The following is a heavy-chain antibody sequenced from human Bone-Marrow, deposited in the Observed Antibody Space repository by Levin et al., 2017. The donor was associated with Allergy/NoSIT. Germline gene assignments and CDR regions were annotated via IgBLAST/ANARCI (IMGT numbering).Heavy chain of an antibody. CDR2: VYQTGSF. Sequence: LSQTLSLTCTVSGGSISTSYWQWIRQPPGKGLEWIGYVYQTGSFNYNPSLKSRVMISVDTSKNQFSLRLHSVTAADTAVYYCARAGLKNWFDPWGQGALVTVSS. D-gene: IGHD3/OR15-3a*01. V-gene: IGHV4-59*01. CDR3: ARAGLKNWFDP. J-gene: IGHJ5*02. CDR1: GGSISTSY.